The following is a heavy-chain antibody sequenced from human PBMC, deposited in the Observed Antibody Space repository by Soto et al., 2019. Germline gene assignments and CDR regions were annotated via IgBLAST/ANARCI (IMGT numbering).Heavy chain of an antibody. V-gene: IGHV3-30-3*01. D-gene: IGHD5-12*01. CDR2: ISYDGSNK. CDR1: GFTFSSYA. Sequence: LRLSCAASGFTFSSYAMHWVRQAPGKGLGWVAVISYDGSNKYYADSVKGRFTISRDNSKNTLYLQMNSLRAEDTAVYYCAREFAVATIRGYYYGMDVWGQGTTVTVSS. J-gene: IGHJ6*02. CDR3: AREFAVATIRGYYYGMDV.